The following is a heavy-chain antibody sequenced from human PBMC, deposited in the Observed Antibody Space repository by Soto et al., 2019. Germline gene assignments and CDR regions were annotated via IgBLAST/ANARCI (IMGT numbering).Heavy chain of an antibody. V-gene: IGHV4-61*01. Sequence: SETLSLTCTVSGGSVNIGSYCWSCMRQPPGKGLECIGYIYYSGSTKYNPSLKSRVTISVDTSKNQFSLKLSSVTAADTAVYYCARGYYDILTGYSPNFDYWGQGTLVTVSS. D-gene: IGHD3-9*01. CDR2: IYYSGST. J-gene: IGHJ4*02. CDR1: GGSVNIGSYC. CDR3: ARGYYDILTGYSPNFDY.